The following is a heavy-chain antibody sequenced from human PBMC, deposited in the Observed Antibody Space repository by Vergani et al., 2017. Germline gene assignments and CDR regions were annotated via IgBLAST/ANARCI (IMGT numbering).Heavy chain of an antibody. CDR3: ARGDNSSSSGRYFDF. J-gene: IGHJ4*02. CDR1: GFTFNSYA. CDR2: ISDNGGST. V-gene: IGHV3-23*01. Sequence: EVRLLESGGGLVQPGGSLRLSCAASGFTFNSYAMSWVRQAPGKGLEWVSSISDNGGSTFYADSVKGRFTIFRDNSRNTLFLQINSLRAEDTAVYHCARGDNSSSSGRYFDFWGQGMLVTVSS. D-gene: IGHD3-22*01.